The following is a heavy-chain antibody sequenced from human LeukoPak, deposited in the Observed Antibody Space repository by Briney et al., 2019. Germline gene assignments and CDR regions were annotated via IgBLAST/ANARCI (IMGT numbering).Heavy chain of an antibody. Sequence: GGSLRLSCAASGFTFSSRIHWVREAPDKGLEWGAVISYDGNHKYYGDSVKGRFTISRDNSRNTLYLQMDSLKTEDTAVYYCAKGELHFNTCSFDYWGQGTLVTVSS. V-gene: IGHV3-30*18. D-gene: IGHD1-26*01. J-gene: IGHJ4*02. CDR3: AKGELHFNTCSFDY. CDR2: ISYDGNHK. CDR1: GFTFSSR.